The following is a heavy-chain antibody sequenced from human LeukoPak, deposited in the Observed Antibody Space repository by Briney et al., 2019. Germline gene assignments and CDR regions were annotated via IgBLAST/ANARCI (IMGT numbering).Heavy chain of an antibody. CDR2: IYSGGST. D-gene: IGHD3-16*01. J-gene: IGHJ4*02. CDR1: GFTFSDYY. V-gene: IGHV3-66*01. Sequence: GGSLRLSCAASGFTFSDYYMSWIRQAPGKGLEWVSVIYSGGSTYYADSVKGRFTISRDNSKNTLYLQMNSLRAEDTAVYYCARDGLGGPGDYWGQGTLVTVSS. CDR3: ARDGLGGPGDY.